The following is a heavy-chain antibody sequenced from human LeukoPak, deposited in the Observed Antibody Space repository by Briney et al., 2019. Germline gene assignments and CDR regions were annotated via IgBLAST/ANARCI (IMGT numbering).Heavy chain of an antibody. Sequence: RGSLRLSCAASGFTFSSYEMNWVRQAPGKGLEWVSYISSSGSTIYYADSVKGRFTISRDNSKNTLYLQMNSLRAEDTAVYFCVSLGYSSSSVRYWGQGTLVTVSS. D-gene: IGHD6-6*01. CDR1: GFTFSSYE. V-gene: IGHV3-48*03. CDR3: VSLGYSSSSVRY. CDR2: ISSSGSTI. J-gene: IGHJ4*02.